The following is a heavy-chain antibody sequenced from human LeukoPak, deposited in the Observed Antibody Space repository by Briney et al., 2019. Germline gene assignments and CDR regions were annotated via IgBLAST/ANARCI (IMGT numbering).Heavy chain of an antibody. V-gene: IGHV4-34*01. CDR2: INHSGST. CDR1: GGSFXGYY. CDR3: ARGGYCSSTSCYSSIHWFDP. J-gene: IGHJ5*02. Sequence: SRTCAXXGGSFXGYYWSWIRQPPGKGLEWIGEINHSGSTNYNPSLKSRVTISVDTSKNQFSLKLSSVTAADTAVYYCARGGYCSSTSCYSSIHWFDPWGQGTLVTVSS. D-gene: IGHD2-2*01.